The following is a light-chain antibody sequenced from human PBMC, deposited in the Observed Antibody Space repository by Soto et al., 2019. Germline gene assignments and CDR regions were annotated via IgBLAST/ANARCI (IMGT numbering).Light chain of an antibody. J-gene: IGKJ2*01. CDR3: QQYNNWPYT. CDR2: GTS. CDR1: QSVGRN. Sequence: EIVMTQSPVALSVSPGESAALSCRASQSVGRNFAWYQQRPGQAPRVLIYGTSTRATGVPARFSGSGSGTDFTLTISSLHSEDFPVYYCQQYNNWPYTFGQGTRLHIK. V-gene: IGKV3-15*01.